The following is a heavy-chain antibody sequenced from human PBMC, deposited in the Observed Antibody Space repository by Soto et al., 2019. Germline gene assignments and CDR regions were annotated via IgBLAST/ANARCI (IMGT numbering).Heavy chain of an antibody. CDR1: GGTFSSYA. V-gene: IGHV1-69*01. Sequence: QVQLVQSGAEVQKPGSSVKVSCKASGGTFSSYAISWVRQAPGQGLEWMGGIIPIFGTATYAQKFQGRVTIPADESTITAYMELRSLRSDYTAVYYCARAMGIAVAGTVSDSWGQGTLVTVSS. J-gene: IGHJ4*02. D-gene: IGHD6-19*01. CDR2: IIPIFGTA. CDR3: ARAMGIAVAGTVSDS.